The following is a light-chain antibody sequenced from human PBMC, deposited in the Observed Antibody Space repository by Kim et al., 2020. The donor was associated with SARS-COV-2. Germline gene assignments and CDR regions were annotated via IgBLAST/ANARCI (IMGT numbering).Light chain of an antibody. J-gene: IGKJ1*01. V-gene: IGKV3-20*01. Sequence: LSPGERVTLSGRASQSVSRNYLAWYQHKPGQAPRLLIYGASSRATGIADRFTGSGSGTDFTLTISRLEPEDFAVYYCQQYGSSWTFGQGTKVEVK. CDR2: GAS. CDR3: QQYGSSWT. CDR1: QSVSRNY.